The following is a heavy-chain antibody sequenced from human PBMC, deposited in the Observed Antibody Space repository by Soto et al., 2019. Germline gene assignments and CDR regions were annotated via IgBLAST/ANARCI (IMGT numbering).Heavy chain of an antibody. Sequence: QVQLVESGGGVVQPGRSLRLSCEASGFPFSNYGMHWVRQAPGKGLEWVAVISYDGSIKHYADSVRGRFTVSRDNSKNTLYLEMNSLRAEDTAIYYCARPGRGWLDYSDSWGQGTMVTVSS. CDR3: ARPGRGWLDYSDS. CDR2: ISYDGSIK. V-gene: IGHV3-30*03. CDR1: GFPFSNYG. D-gene: IGHD6-19*01. J-gene: IGHJ4*02.